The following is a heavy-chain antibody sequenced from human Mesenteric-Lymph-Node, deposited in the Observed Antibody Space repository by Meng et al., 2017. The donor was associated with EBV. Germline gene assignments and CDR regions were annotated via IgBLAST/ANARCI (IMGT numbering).Heavy chain of an antibody. CDR1: GYTFTRYY. J-gene: IGHJ5*02. CDR2: INPSGDFT. D-gene: IGHD3-22*01. V-gene: IGHV1-46*01. CDR3: ASAWGSGSELDP. Sequence: QLQLVQAGGEVKKPGAQVKVSCKGSGYTFTRYYIHWVRQAPGQGLEWMGIINPSGDFTSYAPKFQGRVTMTRDTSTNTVYMELSSLRSEDTAVYFCASAWGSGSELDPWGQGTLVTVSS.